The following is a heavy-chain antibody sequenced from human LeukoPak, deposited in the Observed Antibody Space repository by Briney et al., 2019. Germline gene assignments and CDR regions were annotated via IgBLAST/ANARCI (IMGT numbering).Heavy chain of an antibody. CDR1: GYTLTELS. CDR3: ATDRRSSTSCRLCMDV. Sequence: GASVKVSCKVSGYTLTELSMHWVRQAPGKGLEWMGGFDPEDGETIYAQKFQGRVTMTEDTSTDTAYMELSSLRSEDTAVYYCATDRRSSTSCRLCMDVWGQGTTVTVSS. J-gene: IGHJ6*02. V-gene: IGHV1-24*01. D-gene: IGHD2-2*01. CDR2: FDPEDGET.